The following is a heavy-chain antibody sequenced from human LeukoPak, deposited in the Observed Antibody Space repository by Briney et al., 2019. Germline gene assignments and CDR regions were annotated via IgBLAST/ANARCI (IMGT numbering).Heavy chain of an antibody. Sequence: PGGSLRLSCAASGFTFSSYAMHWVRQAPGKGLEWVAVISYDGSNKYYADSVEGRFTISRDNSKNTLYLQMNSLRAEDTAVYYCARARGVRGVSNWFDPWGQGTLVTVSS. CDR3: ARARGVRGVSNWFDP. J-gene: IGHJ5*02. D-gene: IGHD3-10*01. CDR1: GFTFSSYA. V-gene: IGHV3-30*04. CDR2: ISYDGSNK.